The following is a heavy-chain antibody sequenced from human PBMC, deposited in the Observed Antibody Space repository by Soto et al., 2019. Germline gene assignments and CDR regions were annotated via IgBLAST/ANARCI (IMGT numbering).Heavy chain of an antibody. V-gene: IGHV4-39*02. CDR1: GGSIASADYY. Sequence: QLHLQESGPGLVKPSETLSLTCAVSGGSIASADYYWGWIRQPPGKGLEWIGSIYYSGTTYDKPSLRSRGTMSVDTSKSLLSLILRPVPAADTAVYFCAREFAGFGRFEHWGQGSVVTGSS. CDR3: AREFAGFGRFEH. CDR2: IYYSGTT. J-gene: IGHJ4*02. D-gene: IGHD3-10*01.